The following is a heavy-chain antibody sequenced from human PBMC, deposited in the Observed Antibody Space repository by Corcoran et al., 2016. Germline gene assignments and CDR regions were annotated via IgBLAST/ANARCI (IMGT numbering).Heavy chain of an antibody. CDR1: RYSFSSYW. Sequence: EVQLVQSGAEVKKPGESLKISCRASRYSFSSYWIGWVRQTPAQGLEWMGIIYPGDSDTRYSPSFEGQVTISADTSTGTAYLQWNSLKASDTAMYYCARHRTRRARGPFDSWGQGTLVTVSS. V-gene: IGHV5-51*01. CDR2: IYPGDSDT. J-gene: IGHJ4*02. CDR3: ARHRTRRARGPFDS.